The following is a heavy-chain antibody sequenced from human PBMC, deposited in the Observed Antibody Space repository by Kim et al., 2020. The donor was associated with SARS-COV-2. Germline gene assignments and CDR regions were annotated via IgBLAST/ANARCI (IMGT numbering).Heavy chain of an antibody. V-gene: IGHV4-39*01. J-gene: IGHJ4*02. Sequence: YYSGSTYYNTSLKSRVTISVDTSKNQFSQKLSSVTAADTAVYYCARRPDYWGQGTLVTVSS. CDR2: YYSGST. CDR3: ARRPDY.